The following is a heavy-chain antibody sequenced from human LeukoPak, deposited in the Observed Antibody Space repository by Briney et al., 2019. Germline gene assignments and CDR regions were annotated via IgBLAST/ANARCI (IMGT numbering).Heavy chain of an antibody. D-gene: IGHD3-22*01. V-gene: IGHV4-34*01. CDR2: INHSGST. J-gene: IGHJ4*02. Sequence: SETLSLTCAVYGGSFSGYYWSWIRQPPGKGLEWIGEINHSGSTNYNPSLKSRVTMSIDTSKNQFSLKLTSVTAADTAVYYCARTPIYYFDNSGYYNWGQGTLVTVSS. CDR3: ARTPIYYFDNSGYYN. CDR1: GGSFSGYY.